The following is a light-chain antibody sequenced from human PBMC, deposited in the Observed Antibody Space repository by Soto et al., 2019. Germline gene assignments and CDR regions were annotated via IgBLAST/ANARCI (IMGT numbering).Light chain of an antibody. CDR2: AAS. J-gene: IGKJ2*01. V-gene: IGKV3-20*01. CDR1: RSFSSSY. CDR3: QPYGSSPPYT. Sequence: EIVLTQSPDTLSLSPGERATLSCRASRSFSSSYLAWYQQKPGQAPMLLIYAASSRATGIPDRFSGSGSGTDFTLTISRLAPEDFSVYYCQPYGSSPPYTFGQGTKLEIK.